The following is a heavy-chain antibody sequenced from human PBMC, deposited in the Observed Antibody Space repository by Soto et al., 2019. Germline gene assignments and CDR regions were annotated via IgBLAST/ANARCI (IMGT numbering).Heavy chain of an antibody. D-gene: IGHD3-10*01. CDR2: VNPANGNT. CDR3: ARGPPETSGV. CDR1: GYTFTSSD. V-gene: IGHV1-8*01. J-gene: IGHJ4*02. Sequence: QEQLVQSGTEVKKPGASVRVSCKASGYTFTSSDINWERQATGQGLEWMGWVNPANGNTGYAQTFQGRVSMTRNTSISTAYMELSSLRSEDTAVYYCARGPPETSGVWGQGTLVTVSS.